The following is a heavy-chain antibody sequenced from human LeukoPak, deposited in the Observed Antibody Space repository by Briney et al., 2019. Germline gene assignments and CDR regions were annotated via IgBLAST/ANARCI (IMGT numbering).Heavy chain of an antibody. V-gene: IGHV3-30*02. J-gene: IGHJ4*02. CDR1: GFTFSHHG. CDR2: ILYDGSKK. D-gene: IGHD3-22*01. Sequence: GGSLRLSCAASGFTFSHHGVHCVRQAPGKGLEWVAFILYDGSKKYYVDSVKGRFTISRDNSKNALSLQMNSLRPEDTAIYYCARAVDKGTGYYMDFWGQGTLVTVSS. CDR3: ARAVDKGTGYYMDF.